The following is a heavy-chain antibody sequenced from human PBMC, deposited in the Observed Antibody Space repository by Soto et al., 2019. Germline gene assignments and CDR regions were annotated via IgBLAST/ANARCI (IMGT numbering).Heavy chain of an antibody. CDR2: ISYDGSNK. CDR3: AKEKTGGGSWYYYGMDV. D-gene: IGHD6-13*01. V-gene: IGHV3-30*18. Sequence: GGSLRLPCAASGSTFSSYGMHWVRQAPGKGLEWVAVISYDGSNKYYADSVKGRFTISRDNSKSTLYLQMNSLRAGDTAVYYYAKEKTGGGSWYYYGMDVWGQGTTVTVSS. CDR1: GSTFSSYG. J-gene: IGHJ6*02.